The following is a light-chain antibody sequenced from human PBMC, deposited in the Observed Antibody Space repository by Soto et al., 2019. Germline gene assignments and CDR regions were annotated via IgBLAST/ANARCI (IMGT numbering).Light chain of an antibody. CDR3: QQYNNWPFS. Sequence: EISMTQFPAILSAFPGEGATLSCRAAQDVTTNFAWYQLIRGQPPRLLIYDISTRATGVPARFSGSGSGTEFTLTISGLQSEDFALYFCQQYNNWPFSFGPGTRLEI. CDR1: QDVTTN. CDR2: DIS. J-gene: IGKJ5*01. V-gene: IGKV3-15*01.